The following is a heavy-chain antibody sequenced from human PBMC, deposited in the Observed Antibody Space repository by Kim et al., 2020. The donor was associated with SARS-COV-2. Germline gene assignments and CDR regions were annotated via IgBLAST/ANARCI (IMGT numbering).Heavy chain of an antibody. D-gene: IGHD7-27*01. J-gene: IGHJ5*02. CDR1: GYTFTTYW. CDR2: IYPGDSDT. CDR3: ARVARGVGKGWFDP. V-gene: IGHV5-51*01. Sequence: GESLKISCKGSGYTFTTYWIAWVRQMPGKGLEWMGIIYPGDSDTRYWPSFQGQVTISADKSINTAYLQWNSLKASDTAMYYCARVARGVGKGWFDPWGHGTRVTVSS.